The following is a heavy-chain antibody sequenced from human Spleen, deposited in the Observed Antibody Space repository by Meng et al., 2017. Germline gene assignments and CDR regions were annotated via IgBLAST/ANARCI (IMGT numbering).Heavy chain of an antibody. CDR2: ISYDGSNK. D-gene: IGHD3-10*01. Sequence: QVQLVESGGGVVQPGKCLRLSCTASGFTFSSSGMHWVRQAPGKGLEWVAIISYDGSNKYYADSVKGRFTISRDNSKNTLFLQMSSLRTEDTAVYSCGREWRGVLDLWGQGTLVTVSS. V-gene: IGHV3-30*03. CDR1: GFTFSSSG. CDR3: GREWRGVLDL. J-gene: IGHJ5*02.